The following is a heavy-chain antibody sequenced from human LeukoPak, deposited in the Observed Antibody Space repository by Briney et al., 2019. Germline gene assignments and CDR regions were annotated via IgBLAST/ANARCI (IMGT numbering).Heavy chain of an antibody. J-gene: IGHJ6*02. CDR1: GYTLTELS. CDR2: FDPEDGET. Sequence: ASVKVSCKVSGYTLTELSMHWVRQAPGKGLEWMGGFDPEDGETIFAQKFQGRVTMTEDTSTDTAYMELSSLRSEDTAVYYCATGLSWYQLLFYYGMDVWGQGTTVTVSS. V-gene: IGHV1-24*01. CDR3: ATGLSWYQLLFYYGMDV. D-gene: IGHD2-2*01.